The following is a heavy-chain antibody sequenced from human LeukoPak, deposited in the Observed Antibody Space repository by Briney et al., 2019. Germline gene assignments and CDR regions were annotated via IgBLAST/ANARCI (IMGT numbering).Heavy chain of an antibody. Sequence: PGRSLILSCAASGFTFDHYAMHWVRQVPGKGLEWVSGISWNSDDIAYADSVRGRFTISRDNAKNSLYLQMNSLRTEDTAFYFCAKSGVGWGQGTLVTVSS. V-gene: IGHV3-9*01. CDR2: ISWNSDDI. CDR3: AKSGVG. D-gene: IGHD3-10*01. J-gene: IGHJ4*02. CDR1: GFTFDHYA.